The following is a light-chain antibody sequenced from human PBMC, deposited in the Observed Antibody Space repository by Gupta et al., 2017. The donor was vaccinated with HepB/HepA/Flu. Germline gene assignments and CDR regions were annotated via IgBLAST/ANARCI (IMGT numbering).Light chain of an antibody. CDR3: SSYSGSNDLV. J-gene: IGLJ2*01. CDR1: SSDVGAYNY. CDR2: EVN. Sequence: QSALTQPPSASGSPGQSVTISCTGTSSDVGAYNYVTWYQQHPGKAPKLMIYEVNDRPSGVPVRFSGSGSDNTTTLTVSGLRAEDEAEYYYSSYSGSNDLVFGGGTKVTVL. V-gene: IGLV2-8*01.